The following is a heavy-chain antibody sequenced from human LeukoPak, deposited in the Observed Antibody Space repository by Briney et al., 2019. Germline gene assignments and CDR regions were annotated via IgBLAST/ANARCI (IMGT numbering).Heavy chain of an antibody. CDR1: GFILSDYW. J-gene: IGHJ4*02. V-gene: IGHV3-7*01. D-gene: IGHD2/OR15-2a*01. Sequence: GGSLRLSCAASGFILSDYWMSWVRQAPGKGLEWVATLWPAGGTVHYMDSVQGRFTISRDNAENSLYLQMNSLRVEDTAVYYCARLLGSVTTYDYWGQGTLVTVSP. CDR3: ARLLGSVTTYDY. CDR2: LWPAGGTV.